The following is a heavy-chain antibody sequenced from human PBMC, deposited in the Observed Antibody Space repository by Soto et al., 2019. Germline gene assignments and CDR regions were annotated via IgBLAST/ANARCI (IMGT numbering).Heavy chain of an antibody. CDR3: ARASEYSYYYYYYGMDV. CDR2: ISAHNGNT. V-gene: IGHV1-18*04. J-gene: IGHJ6*02. Sequence: ASVKVSCKASGYTFTSYGISWVRQAPGQGLEWMGWISAHNGNTNYAQKLQGRVTMTTDTSTSTAYMELRSLRSDDTAVYYCARASEYSYYYYYYGMDVWGQGTTVTVSS. D-gene: IGHD4-4*01. CDR1: GYTFTSYG.